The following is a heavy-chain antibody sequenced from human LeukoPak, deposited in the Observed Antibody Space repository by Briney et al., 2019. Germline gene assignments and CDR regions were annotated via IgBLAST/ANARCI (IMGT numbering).Heavy chain of an antibody. CDR1: GYSFASYW. D-gene: IGHD2-2*01. CDR3: ARHLSSITSCPNY. CDR2: IYPGNSDI. Sequence: GESLKISCKGSGYSFASYWIAWVRQMPGKGLEGMGVIYPGNSDITYSPSFQGQFTISADQSVTTAYLHWSSLTASDPAIYYCARHLSSITSCPNYWGQGTLVTVSS. V-gene: IGHV5-51*01. J-gene: IGHJ4*02.